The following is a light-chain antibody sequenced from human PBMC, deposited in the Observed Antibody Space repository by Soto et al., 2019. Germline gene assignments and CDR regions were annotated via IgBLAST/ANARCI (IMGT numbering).Light chain of an antibody. Sequence: DIQMPQSPSTLSGPVGERVTITCPASQTISSWLAWYQQKPGKAPKLLIYKASTLKSGVPSRFSGSGSGTEFTLTISSLQPDDFATYYCQQYYSFPWTFGQGTKVDI. CDR3: QQYYSFPWT. V-gene: IGKV1-5*03. CDR1: QTISSW. J-gene: IGKJ1*01. CDR2: KAS.